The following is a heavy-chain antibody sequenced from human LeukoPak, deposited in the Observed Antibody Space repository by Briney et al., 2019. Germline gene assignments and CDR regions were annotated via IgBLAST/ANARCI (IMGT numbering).Heavy chain of an antibody. Sequence: LSLTCTVSGGSISSGGYYWSWIRQAPGKGLEWVSYISSSGSTIYYADSVKGRFTISRDNAKNSLYLQMNSLRAEDTAVYYCARDNGDYVGYKAYFDYWGQGTLVTVSS. CDR1: GGSISSGGYY. CDR3: ARDNGDYVGYKAYFDY. J-gene: IGHJ4*02. D-gene: IGHD4-17*01. V-gene: IGHV3-11*01. CDR2: ISSSGSTI.